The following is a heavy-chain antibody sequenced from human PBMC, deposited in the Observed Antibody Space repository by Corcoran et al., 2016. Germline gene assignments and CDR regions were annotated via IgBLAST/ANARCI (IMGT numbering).Heavy chain of an antibody. CDR2: IFSDGSTT. D-gene: IGHD1-26*01. J-gene: IGHJ4*02. V-gene: IGHV3-74*01. CDR3: GMGRSYCIDY. Sequence: EVQLVESGGGLVQPGGSLRLSCAASGFTFSSYWMHWVRQAPGKGLVWVSHIFSDGSTTAYADSVKGRVTISRDTAKNTLYLQMNSLRAEDTSVYYGGMGRSYCIDYGGQGTLVTVSS. CDR1: GFTFSSYW.